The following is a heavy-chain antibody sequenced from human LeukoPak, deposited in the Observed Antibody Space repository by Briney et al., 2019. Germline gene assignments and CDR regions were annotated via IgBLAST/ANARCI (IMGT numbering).Heavy chain of an antibody. CDR3: GRGLRVDCGRACTIY. CDR1: GCTFTNNA. V-gene: IGHV7-4-1*02. J-gene: IGHJ4*02. D-gene: IGHD2-21*01. Sequence: ASVKVSCKASGCTFTNNAMNWVRQAPGQGLEWMGWINTNTGNPTYAQGFTGRVVFSLDTSATTAYLEISNLKAEDTAVYYCGRGLRVDCGRACTIYWGQGTLVTVSS. CDR2: INTNTGNP.